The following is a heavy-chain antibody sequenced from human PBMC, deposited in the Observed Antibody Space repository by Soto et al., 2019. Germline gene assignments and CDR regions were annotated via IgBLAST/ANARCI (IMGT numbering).Heavy chain of an antibody. CDR3: ARDARRYCSSTSCYLGNWFDP. D-gene: IGHD2-2*01. Sequence: QVQLVQSGAEVKKPGASVKVSCKASGYTFTSYGISWVRQAPGQGLEWMGWISAYNGNTNYAQKLQGRVTMTTDTPTSTAYMELRSLRSDDTAVYYCARDARRYCSSTSCYLGNWFDPWGQGTLVTVSS. CDR2: ISAYNGNT. V-gene: IGHV1-18*01. CDR1: GYTFTSYG. J-gene: IGHJ5*02.